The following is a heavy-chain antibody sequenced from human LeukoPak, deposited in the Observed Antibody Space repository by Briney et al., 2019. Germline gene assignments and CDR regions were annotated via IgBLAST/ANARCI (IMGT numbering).Heavy chain of an antibody. Sequence: GGSLRLSCAASGFTFSNYGMHWGRQAPGKGLEWVAFIYYHGNNKNYADFVKGRFTISRDNSKNTLFLQMNSLRAEDTAVYYCARGNYYGSGCDFWGQGSLVTVSS. V-gene: IGHV3-30*02. CDR3: ARGNYYGSGCDF. CDR1: GFTFSNYG. J-gene: IGHJ4*02. CDR2: IYYHGNNK. D-gene: IGHD3-10*01.